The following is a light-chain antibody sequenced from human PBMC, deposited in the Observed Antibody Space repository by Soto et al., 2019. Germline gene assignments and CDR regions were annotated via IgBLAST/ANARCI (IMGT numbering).Light chain of an antibody. CDR2: EVS. J-gene: IGLJ1*01. CDR3: SSYTSSSTLV. V-gene: IGLV2-14*01. CDR1: SSDVGGYNY. Sequence: QSVLTLPASVSGSPGQSITISCTGTSSDVGGYNYGSWYQQHPGKAPKLMIYEVSNRPSGVSNRFSGSKSGNTASLTISGLQAEDDADYYCSSYTSSSTLVFGNGTKLTVL.